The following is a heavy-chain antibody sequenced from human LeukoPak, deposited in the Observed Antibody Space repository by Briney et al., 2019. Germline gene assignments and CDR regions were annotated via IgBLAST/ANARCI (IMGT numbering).Heavy chain of an antibody. CDR3: ARDYGYSYGPPPRPFDY. Sequence: ASVKVSCKASGYTFTGYYMHWVRQAPGQGLEWMGWIIPNSGGTNYAQKFQGRVTMTRDTSISTAYMELSRLRSDDTAVYYCARDYGYSYGPPPRPFDYWGQGTLVTVSS. CDR2: IIPNSGGT. J-gene: IGHJ4*02. CDR1: GYTFTGYY. V-gene: IGHV1-2*02. D-gene: IGHD5-18*01.